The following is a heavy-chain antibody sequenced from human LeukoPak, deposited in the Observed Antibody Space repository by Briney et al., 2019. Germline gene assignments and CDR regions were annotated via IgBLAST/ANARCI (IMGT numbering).Heavy chain of an antibody. Sequence: ASVKVSCKASGYTFTSYGISWVRQAPGQGLEWMGWISAYNGNTNYAQKLQGRVTMTTDTSTSTAYMELRSLRSDDTAVYYCGRGYYLDYYYYYMDVWGKGTTVTVSS. J-gene: IGHJ6*03. V-gene: IGHV1-18*01. CDR1: GYTFTSYG. CDR2: ISAYNGNT. CDR3: GRGYYLDYYYYYMDV. D-gene: IGHD3-22*01.